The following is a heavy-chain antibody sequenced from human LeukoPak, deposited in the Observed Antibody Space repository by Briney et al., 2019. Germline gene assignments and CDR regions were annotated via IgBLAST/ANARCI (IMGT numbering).Heavy chain of an antibody. V-gene: IGHV3-23*01. Sequence: GGSLRLSCAASGFTFSSYAMSWVRQAPGKGLEWVSAICGSGVITYYADSVKGRFTISRDNSKNTLYLQMNSLRAEDTAVYYCAKDPKTMVRGVIITGTFDYWGQGTLVTVSS. J-gene: IGHJ4*02. CDR2: ICGSGVIT. CDR1: GFTFSSYA. D-gene: IGHD3-10*01. CDR3: AKDPKTMVRGVIITGTFDY.